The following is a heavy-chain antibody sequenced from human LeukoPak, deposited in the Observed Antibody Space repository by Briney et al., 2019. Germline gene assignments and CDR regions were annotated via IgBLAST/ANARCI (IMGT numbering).Heavy chain of an antibody. CDR1: GGSISSSSYY. V-gene: IGHV4-39*01. CDR2: IYYSGST. D-gene: IGHD1-14*01. Sequence: SETLSLTCTVSGGSISSSSYYWGWIRQPPGKGLEWIGSIYYSGSTYYNPSLKSRVTISVDTSKNQFSLKLSSVTAADTAVYYCASLIPRISAWFDPWGQGTLVTVSS. CDR3: ASLIPRISAWFDP. J-gene: IGHJ5*02.